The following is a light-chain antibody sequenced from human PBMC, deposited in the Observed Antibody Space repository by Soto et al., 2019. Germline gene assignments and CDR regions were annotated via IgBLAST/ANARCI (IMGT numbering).Light chain of an antibody. CDR3: SSYTSSSTLV. V-gene: IGLV2-14*01. CDR2: EVS. J-gene: IGLJ1*01. CDR1: SSDVGGYNY. Sequence: QSALTQPASVSGAPGQSITISCTGTSSDVGGYNYVSWYQQHPGKAPKLMIYEVSNRPSGVSNRFSGSKSRNTASLTISGLQAVPDADYYCSSYTSSSTLVFGTGTNVTVL.